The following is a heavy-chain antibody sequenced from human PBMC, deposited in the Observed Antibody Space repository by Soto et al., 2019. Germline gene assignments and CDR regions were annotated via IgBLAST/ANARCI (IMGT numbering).Heavy chain of an antibody. V-gene: IGHV3-49*05. J-gene: IGHJ5*02. Sequence: KSGGSLRPSCTASGFTFDDFAMSWFRQAPGKGLEWVGFIRRKTLGGTTTYAASVKGRFSISRDDSKSIAYLQMNSLKTEDTGVYYCTRAKSVSGRFDPWGQGTLVTVSS. CDR2: IRRKTLGGTT. D-gene: IGHD1-26*01. CDR3: TRAKSVSGRFDP. CDR1: GFTFDDFA.